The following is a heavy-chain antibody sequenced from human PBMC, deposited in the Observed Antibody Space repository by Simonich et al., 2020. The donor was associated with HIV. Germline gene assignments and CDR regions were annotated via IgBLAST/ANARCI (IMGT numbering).Heavy chain of an antibody. D-gene: IGHD5-12*01. CDR3: ARGGDGYKGSSFDY. CDR1: GGSFSGYY. V-gene: IGHV4-34*01. CDR2: INHSEST. J-gene: IGHJ4*02. Sequence: VQLQQWGAGLLKPSETLSLTCAVYGGSFSGYYWSWIRQPPGKGLEWIGEINHSESTNYKPSLKSRVTISVDTSKNQFSLKLSSVTAADTAVYYCARGGDGYKGSSFDYWGQGTLVTVSS.